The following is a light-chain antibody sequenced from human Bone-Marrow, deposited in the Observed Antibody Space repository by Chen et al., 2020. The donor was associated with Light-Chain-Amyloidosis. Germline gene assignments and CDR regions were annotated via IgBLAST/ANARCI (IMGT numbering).Light chain of an antibody. CDR1: QDISNF. Sequence: DIQMTQSPSSLSASVGDRVTITCQASQDISNFLNWYQQRPGKAPKLLIYEASNLEPGFPSRFSGGGSGTEFTLSSCILQPEDFASYCCQQYEILPLTFGPWTKVDV. V-gene: IGKV1-33*01. CDR2: EAS. J-gene: IGKJ3*01. CDR3: QQYEILPLT.